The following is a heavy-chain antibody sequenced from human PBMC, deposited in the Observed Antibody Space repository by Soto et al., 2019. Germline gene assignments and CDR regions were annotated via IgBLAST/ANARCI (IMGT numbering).Heavy chain of an antibody. V-gene: IGHV3-33*01. J-gene: IGHJ6*03. D-gene: IGHD2-2*01. Sequence: GGSLRLSCAASGFTFSSYGMHWVRQAPGKGLEWVAVIWYDGSNKYYADSVKGRFTISRDNSKNTLYLQMNSLRAEDTAVYYCARGRRVVPAAMEPYYYYMDVWGKGTTVTVSS. CDR2: IWYDGSNK. CDR3: ARGRRVVPAAMEPYYYYMDV. CDR1: GFTFSSYG.